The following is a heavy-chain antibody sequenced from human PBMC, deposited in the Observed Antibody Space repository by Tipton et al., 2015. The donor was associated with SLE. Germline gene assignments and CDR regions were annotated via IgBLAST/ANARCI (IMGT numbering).Heavy chain of an antibody. V-gene: IGHV4-59*11. CDR1: GGSINSHY. J-gene: IGHJ6*02. CDR2: IHYTEGT. Sequence: LRLSCTVSGGSINSHYWSWFRQSPGTGLEWLGYIHYTEGTNFNPSIKSRVTISLDTSKNQFSLTLSSVSAADTAVYYCARVMGGGYAGYYYYVMDVWGQGTSVIVSS. CDR3: ARVMGGGYAGYYYYVMDV. D-gene: IGHD5-12*01.